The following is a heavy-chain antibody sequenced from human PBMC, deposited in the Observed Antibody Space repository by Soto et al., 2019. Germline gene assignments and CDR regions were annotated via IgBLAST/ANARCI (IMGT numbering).Heavy chain of an antibody. Sequence: GGSLRLSCAASGFTFSSYAMSWVRQAPGKGLEWVSAISGSGGSTYYADSVKGRFTISRDNSKNKLYLQMNSLRAEDTAVYFCASNYAYAEGYYFYGIDVWGQGTTVTVSS. CDR1: GFTFSSYA. D-gene: IGHD3-16*01. CDR3: ASNYAYAEGYYFYGIDV. V-gene: IGHV3-23*01. J-gene: IGHJ6*02. CDR2: ISGSGGST.